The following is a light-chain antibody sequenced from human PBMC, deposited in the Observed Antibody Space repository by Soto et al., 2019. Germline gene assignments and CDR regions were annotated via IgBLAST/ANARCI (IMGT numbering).Light chain of an antibody. Sequence: IQLTQSPSSLSASVGDRVTVTCRASEDITNYLAWYEQKVGKAPKLLIYAASTLHSGVPSRFSGSGSRTDFTLPIRGLPPEDFAPYYCQQLTRYPSTFGGGTKVDI. CDR3: QQLTRYPST. J-gene: IGKJ4*01. CDR2: AAS. CDR1: EDITNY. V-gene: IGKV1-9*01.